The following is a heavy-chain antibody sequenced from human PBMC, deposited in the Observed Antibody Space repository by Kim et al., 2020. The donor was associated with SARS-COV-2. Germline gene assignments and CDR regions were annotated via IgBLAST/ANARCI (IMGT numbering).Heavy chain of an antibody. CDR1: GFTFDDYA. J-gene: IGHJ4*02. Sequence: GGSLRLSCAASGFTFDDYAMHWVRQAPGKGLEWVSGISWNSGSIGYADSVKGRFTISRDNAKNSLYLQMNSLRAEDTALYYCAKDMVRGVIITPDYWGQGTLVTVSS. CDR3: AKDMVRGVIITPDY. CDR2: ISWNSGSI. D-gene: IGHD3-10*01. V-gene: IGHV3-9*01.